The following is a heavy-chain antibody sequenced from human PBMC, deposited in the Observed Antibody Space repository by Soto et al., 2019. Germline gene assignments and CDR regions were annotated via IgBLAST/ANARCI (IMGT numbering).Heavy chain of an antibody. CDR1: GYKFTSFW. CDR2: IDPTDSFT. Sequence: GESLKISCKASGYKFTSFWLNWVRQTPGNGLEWLGRIDPTDSFTNYSPPFEGHVTISVDRSISTAYLQWNSLQASDTAIYYCARPASGGSRDAFDVWGQGTTVTVSS. D-gene: IGHD2-15*01. CDR3: ARPASGGSRDAFDV. J-gene: IGHJ3*01. V-gene: IGHV5-10-1*01.